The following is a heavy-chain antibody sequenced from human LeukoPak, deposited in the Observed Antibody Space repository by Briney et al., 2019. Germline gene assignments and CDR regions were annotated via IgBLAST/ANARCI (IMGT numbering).Heavy chain of an antibody. V-gene: IGHV1-24*01. CDR2: FDPEDGET. CDR1: GYTLTELS. J-gene: IGHJ6*03. D-gene: IGHD5-18*01. CDR3: ARVAQYRESYYYYMDV. Sequence: ASVKVSCKVSGYTLTELSMHWVRQAPGKGLEWMGGFDPEDGETIYAQKFQGRVTITADESTSTAYMELSSLRSEDTAVYYCARVAQYRESYYYYMDVWGKGTTVTVSS.